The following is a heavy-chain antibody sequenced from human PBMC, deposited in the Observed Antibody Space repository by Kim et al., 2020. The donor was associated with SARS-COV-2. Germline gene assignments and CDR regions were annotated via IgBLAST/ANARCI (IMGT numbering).Heavy chain of an antibody. CDR1: GFNFSDYN. Sequence: GGSLRLPCAASGFNFSDYNMNWVRQAPGKGLEWVSSISSSSNYIYYADSVKGRFTISRDNAKNSLYLQMNSLRAEDTAIYYCAKTFFDFWSSYYDNWFDP. CDR2: ISSSSNYI. V-gene: IGHV3-21*01. D-gene: IGHD3-3*01. J-gene: IGHJ5*02. CDR3: AKTFFDFWSSYYDNWFDP.